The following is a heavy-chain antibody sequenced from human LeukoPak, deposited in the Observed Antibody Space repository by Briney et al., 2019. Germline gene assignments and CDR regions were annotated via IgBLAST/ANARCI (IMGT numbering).Heavy chain of an antibody. J-gene: IGHJ4*02. D-gene: IGHD3-10*01. Sequence: SETPSLTCAVYGGSFSGYYWSWIRQPPGKGLEWIGEINHSGSTNYNPSLKSRVTISVDTSKNQFSLKLSSVTAADTAVYYCARPYGSGNYWGQGTLVTVSS. V-gene: IGHV4-34*01. CDR3: ARPYGSGNY. CDR1: GGSFSGYY. CDR2: INHSGST.